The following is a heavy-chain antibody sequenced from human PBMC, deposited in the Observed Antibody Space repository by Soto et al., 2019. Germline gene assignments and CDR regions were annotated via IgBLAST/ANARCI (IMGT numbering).Heavy chain of an antibody. CDR3: GRGSVFWSGYRLGGMQDV. Sequence: EVQLLESGGGLVQPGGSLRLSCAASGFTFSSYAMSWVRQAPGKGLEWVSAISGSGGSTYYADSVKGRFTISRDNSKNTLYLQMNSLRAEDTAVYYCGRGSVFWSGYRLGGMQDVWGQGTTVTVSS. V-gene: IGHV3-23*01. CDR1: GFTFSSYA. D-gene: IGHD3-3*01. CDR2: ISGSGGST. J-gene: IGHJ6*02.